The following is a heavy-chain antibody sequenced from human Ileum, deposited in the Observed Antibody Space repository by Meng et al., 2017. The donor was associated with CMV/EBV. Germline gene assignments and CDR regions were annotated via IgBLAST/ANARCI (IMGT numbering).Heavy chain of an antibody. CDR3: AREGSGVRFLGGLDV. Sequence: GESLKISCEASGIGFSGSGMHWVRQAPGKGLEWLTVIQYDGSKISYADSVKGRFTVSRDNSKNTVYLQMNSLRAEDTALYYCAREGSGVRFLGGLDVWGQGTTVTVSS. J-gene: IGHJ6*02. CDR2: IQYDGSKI. D-gene: IGHD3-3*01. CDR1: GIGFSGSG. V-gene: IGHV3-30*19.